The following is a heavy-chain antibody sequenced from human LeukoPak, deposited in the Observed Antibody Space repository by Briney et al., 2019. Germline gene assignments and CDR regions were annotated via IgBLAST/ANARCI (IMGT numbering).Heavy chain of an antibody. Sequence: GASVKVSCKASGYTFTDFGVSWVRQARGQGLEWMGWISAYNGNTNYVQKFQGRVTMTTDISTSTAYLELRSLRSDDTAVFYCVRDLGVDTSMIFFDYWGQGTRVTVSS. CDR2: ISAYNGNT. CDR3: VRDLGVDTSMIFFDY. J-gene: IGHJ4*02. CDR1: GYTFTDFG. D-gene: IGHD5-18*01. V-gene: IGHV1-18*01.